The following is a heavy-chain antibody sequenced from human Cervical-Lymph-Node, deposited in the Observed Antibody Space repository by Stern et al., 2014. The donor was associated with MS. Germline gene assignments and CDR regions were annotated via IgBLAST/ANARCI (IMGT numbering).Heavy chain of an antibody. CDR1: GFTVSRDY. Sequence: EDQLVESGGGVIQPGGSLRLSCTASGFTVSRDYMTWVRQAPGQALEWVSLITNVGSTCYTDSVKGRFPISRDDSKNTVYLHMTSLRAEDTAMYYCARDTSSPERSDWWGQGTLVTVSS. J-gene: IGHJ4*02. CDR3: ARDTSSPERSDW. D-gene: IGHD1-1*01. V-gene: IGHV3-53*01. CDR2: ITNVGST.